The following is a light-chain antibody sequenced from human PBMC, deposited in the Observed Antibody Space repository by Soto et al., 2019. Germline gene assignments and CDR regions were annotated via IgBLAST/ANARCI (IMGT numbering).Light chain of an antibody. V-gene: IGKV3-15*01. CDR2: GAS. Sequence: EIVMTQSPATLSVSPGERATLSCRASQSVSRNLAWYQQKPGQAPRLLIYGASTRATGIPARFSGSGSGTKFTLTISSLQSEDFAVYYCQQYNDWPPWTFGQGTKVDIK. CDR3: QQYNDWPPWT. J-gene: IGKJ1*01. CDR1: QSVSRN.